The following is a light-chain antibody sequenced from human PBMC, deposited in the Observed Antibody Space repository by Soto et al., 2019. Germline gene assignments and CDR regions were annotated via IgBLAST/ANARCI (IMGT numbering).Light chain of an antibody. Sequence: QSALTQPASVSGSPGQSITISCTGTSSDVGRYNYVSWYQQHPGKAPKLMIYDVSIRPSGVSDRFSGSKSGNTASLTITGLQADDEADYYCQSYDRSLSSPIFGGGTKLTVL. J-gene: IGLJ2*01. CDR1: SSDVGRYNY. CDR2: DVS. CDR3: QSYDRSLSSPI. V-gene: IGLV2-14*03.